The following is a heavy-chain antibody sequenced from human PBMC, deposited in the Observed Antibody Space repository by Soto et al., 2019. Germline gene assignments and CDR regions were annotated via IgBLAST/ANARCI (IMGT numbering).Heavy chain of an antibody. Sequence: QVQLVESGGGVVQPGRSLRLSCAASGFTFSSYGMHWVRQAPGKGLEWVAVIWYDGSNKYYADSVKGRFTISRDNSKNTLYLQMSSLRAEDTAVYYCAREVGDCTNGVCSDYWGQGTLVTVSS. J-gene: IGHJ4*02. CDR1: GFTFSSYG. V-gene: IGHV3-33*01. CDR3: AREVGDCTNGVCSDY. D-gene: IGHD2-8*01. CDR2: IWYDGSNK.